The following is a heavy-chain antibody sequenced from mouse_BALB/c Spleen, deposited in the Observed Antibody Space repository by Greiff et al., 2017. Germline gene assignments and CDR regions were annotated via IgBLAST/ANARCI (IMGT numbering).Heavy chain of an antibody. CDR1: GYSITSDYA. V-gene: IGHV3-2*02. J-gene: IGHJ2*01. CDR3: ARSGLGYFDY. CDR2: FSYSGST. D-gene: IGHD4-1*01. Sequence: ESGPGLVKPSQSLSLTCTVSGYSITSDYAWNWIRQFPGNKLAWMGYFSYSGSTSYNPSLKRRISITPDTSKNKFFLQLKSVTTEDTASYYCARSGLGYFDYWGQGTTLTVSS.